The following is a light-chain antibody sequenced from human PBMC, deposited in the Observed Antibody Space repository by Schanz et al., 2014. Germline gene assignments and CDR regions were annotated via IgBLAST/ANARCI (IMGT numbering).Light chain of an antibody. CDR2: DAS. Sequence: EIVLTQSPGTMSLSPGERATLSCRASQSVSTYLAWYQQKPGQAPRLLIYDASNRATGIPARFSGSGSGTVFTLTISRLEPEDFAVYYCQQYGSSPVFGGGTKVEIK. J-gene: IGKJ4*01. V-gene: IGKV3-20*01. CDR1: QSVSTY. CDR3: QQYGSSPV.